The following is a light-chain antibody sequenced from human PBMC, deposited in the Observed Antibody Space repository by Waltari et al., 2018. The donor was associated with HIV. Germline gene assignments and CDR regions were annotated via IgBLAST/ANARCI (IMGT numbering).Light chain of an antibody. CDR1: SSDVGGYNY. V-gene: IGLV2-11*01. J-gene: IGLJ3*02. CDR3: CSYAGGYTLV. Sequence: PGQSVTISCTGTSSDVGGYNYVSWYQQHPGKAPKLMIYDVTKRPSGVPDRFSGSKSGNTASLTISGLQAEEEADYFCCSYAGGYTLVFGGGTKLTVL. CDR2: DVT.